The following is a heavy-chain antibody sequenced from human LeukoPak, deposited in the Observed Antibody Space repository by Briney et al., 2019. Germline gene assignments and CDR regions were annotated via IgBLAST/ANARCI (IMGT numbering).Heavy chain of an antibody. CDR1: GGSISSSSYY. Sequence: PSETLSLTCTVSGGSISSSSYYWGWIRQPPGKGLEWIGSIYYSGSTYYNPSLKSRVTISVDTSKNQFSLKLSSVTAADTAVYYCASRSIVGAPFDIWGQGTMVTVSS. J-gene: IGHJ3*02. CDR3: ASRSIVGAPFDI. D-gene: IGHD1-26*01. CDR2: IYYSGST. V-gene: IGHV4-39*01.